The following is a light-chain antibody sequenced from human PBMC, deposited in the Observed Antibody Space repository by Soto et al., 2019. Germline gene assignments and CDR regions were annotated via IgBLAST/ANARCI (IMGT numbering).Light chain of an antibody. CDR1: QSVSSN. CDR2: GAS. V-gene: IGKV3-15*01. J-gene: IGKJ1*01. CDR3: QQYNNWPLWT. Sequence: EIVMTQSPATLSVSPGERATLSCRASQSVSSNLAWYQQKPGQAPRLLIYGASTRATGIPARFSGSGSGTEFTLTLSSLQCEDFAVYYCQQYNNWPLWTFGQGTKVDIK.